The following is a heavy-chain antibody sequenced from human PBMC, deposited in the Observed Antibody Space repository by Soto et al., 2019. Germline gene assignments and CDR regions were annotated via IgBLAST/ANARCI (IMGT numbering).Heavy chain of an antibody. CDR3: ARPQDLYGSGSYWFDP. D-gene: IGHD3-10*01. CDR1: GGSISSSSYY. V-gene: IGHV4-39*01. CDR2: IYYSGST. J-gene: IGHJ5*02. Sequence: PSETLSLTCTVSGGSISSSSYYWGWIRQPPGKGLEWIGSIYYSGSTYYNPSLKSRVTISVDTSKNQFSLKLSSVTAADTAVYYCARPQDLYGSGSYWFDPWGQGTLVTVSS.